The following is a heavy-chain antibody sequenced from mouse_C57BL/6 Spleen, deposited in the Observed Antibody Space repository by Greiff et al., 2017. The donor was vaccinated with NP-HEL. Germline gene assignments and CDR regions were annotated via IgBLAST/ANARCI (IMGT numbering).Heavy chain of an antibody. V-gene: IGHV1-4*01. J-gene: IGHJ1*03. D-gene: IGHD1-1*01. CDR2: INPSSGYT. CDR1: GYTFTSYT. CDR3: ARETYYDGSSYEDFDV. Sequence: QVQLQQSGAEPARPGASVKMSCKASGYTFTSYTMHWVKQRPGQGLEWIGYINPSSGYTKYNQKFKDKATLTADKSSSTAYMQLSSLTSEDSAVYYCARETYYDGSSYEDFDVWGTGTTVTVSS.